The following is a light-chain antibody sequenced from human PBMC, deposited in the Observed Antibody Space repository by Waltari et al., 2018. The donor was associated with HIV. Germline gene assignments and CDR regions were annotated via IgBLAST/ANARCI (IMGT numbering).Light chain of an antibody. Sequence: QSVLTQPPSVSAAPGQKVTISCSGSNSNIGNNFVSWFQQLPGIAPKLLIYDNNKRPSAIPDRFSASKSGTSATLGSTGLQTGDEADYYCGTWYSSLNAVLFGGGTKLTVL. CDR3: GTWYSSLNAVL. J-gene: IGLJ2*01. V-gene: IGLV1-51*01. CDR1: NSNIGNNF. CDR2: DNN.